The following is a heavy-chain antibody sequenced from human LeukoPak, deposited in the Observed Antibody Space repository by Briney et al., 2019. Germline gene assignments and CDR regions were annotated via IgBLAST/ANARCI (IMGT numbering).Heavy chain of an antibody. CDR3: ARVLPRGYYFDY. Sequence: PSETLSLTCTVSGYSISGGYYWGWIRQPPGKGLEWIGSIYHSGSTYYNPSLKSRVTISVDTSKNQFSLKLSSVTAADTAVYYCARVLPRGYYFDYWGQGTLVTVSS. CDR1: GYSISGGYY. J-gene: IGHJ4*02. CDR2: IYHSGST. V-gene: IGHV4-38-2*02.